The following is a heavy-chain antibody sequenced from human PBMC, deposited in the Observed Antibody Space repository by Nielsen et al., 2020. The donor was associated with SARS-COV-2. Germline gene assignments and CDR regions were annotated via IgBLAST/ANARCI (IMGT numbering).Heavy chain of an antibody. CDR3: ARDMFFLGATNSLRDWFDP. CDR2: ISAYNGNT. Sequence: ASVKVSCKASGYTFTSYGISWVRQAPGQGLEWMGWISAYNGNTNYAQKLQGRVTMTTDTSTSTAYMELRGLGSDDTAVYYCARDMFFLGATNSLRDWFDPWGQGTLVTVSS. J-gene: IGHJ5*02. D-gene: IGHD1-26*01. V-gene: IGHV1-18*01. CDR1: GYTFTSYG.